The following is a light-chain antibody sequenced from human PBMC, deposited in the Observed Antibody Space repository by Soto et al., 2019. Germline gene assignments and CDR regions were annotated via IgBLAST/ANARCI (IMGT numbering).Light chain of an antibody. Sequence: QSVVAQPASVSGSPGPSITISCTGTSSDVGSYNLVSWYQQHPGKAPKFMIYEGSKRPSGVSNRFSGSKSGNTASLTISGLQAEDEADYYCCSYAGNSAYVFGTGTKVTVL. J-gene: IGLJ1*01. CDR2: EGS. CDR3: CSYAGNSAYV. V-gene: IGLV2-23*01. CDR1: SSDVGSYNL.